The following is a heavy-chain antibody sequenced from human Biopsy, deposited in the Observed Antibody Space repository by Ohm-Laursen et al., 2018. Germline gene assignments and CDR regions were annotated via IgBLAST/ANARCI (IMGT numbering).Heavy chain of an antibody. Sequence: TLSLTCTVSGGSISNYFWTWIRQPPGKGLEWIGYFRFEDRTSYNSSPKSRVTISADTSKNQFSLRLNSVTAADTAVYYCARLGSGDYFPTFFDFWGQGALVTASS. CDR1: GGSISNYF. J-gene: IGHJ4*02. D-gene: IGHD5-12*01. CDR2: FRFEDRT. CDR3: ARLGSGDYFPTFFDF. V-gene: IGHV4-59*01.